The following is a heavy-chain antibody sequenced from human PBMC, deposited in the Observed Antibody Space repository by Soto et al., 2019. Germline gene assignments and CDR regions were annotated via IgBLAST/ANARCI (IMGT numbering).Heavy chain of an antibody. Sequence: SETLSLTCTVSGGSISSGGYYWSWIRQHPGKGLEWIGYIYYSGSTYYNPSLKSRVTISVDTSKNQFSLKLSSVTAADTAVYYCARALGPTVTTALYDILTGRPAWFDPWGQGTLVTVSS. J-gene: IGHJ5*02. V-gene: IGHV4-31*03. CDR3: ARALGPTVTTALYDILTGRPAWFDP. CDR2: IYYSGST. D-gene: IGHD3-9*01. CDR1: GGSISSGGYY.